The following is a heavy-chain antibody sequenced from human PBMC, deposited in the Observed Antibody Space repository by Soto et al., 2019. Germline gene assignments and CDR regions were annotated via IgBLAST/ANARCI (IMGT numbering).Heavy chain of an antibody. CDR2: INHSGRT. V-gene: IGHV4-34*01. D-gene: IGHD3-10*01. CDR1: GGSFSGYY. CDR3: ASGAVRFGEYGMDG. J-gene: IGHJ6*02. Sequence: SETLSLTCAVYGGSFSGYYWSWIRQPPGKGREWMGEINHSGRTNYNPSLKSRVTISVDTSKNQFSLKLSSVTAPDTAVYYCASGAVRFGEYGMDGWGQGTTVTVSS.